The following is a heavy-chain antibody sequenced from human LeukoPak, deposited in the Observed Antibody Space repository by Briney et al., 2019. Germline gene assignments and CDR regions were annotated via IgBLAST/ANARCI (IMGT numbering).Heavy chain of an antibody. CDR2: INPNSGGT. Sequence: ASVKVSCKASGYTFTGYYMHWVRQAPGQGLEWMGWINPNSGGTNYAQKFQGRVTMTRDTSISTAYMELGRLRSDDTAVYYCARDAWYYYDSSGYNQVDYWGQGTLVTVSS. D-gene: IGHD3-22*01. CDR1: GYTFTGYY. V-gene: IGHV1-2*02. CDR3: ARDAWYYYDSSGYNQVDY. J-gene: IGHJ4*02.